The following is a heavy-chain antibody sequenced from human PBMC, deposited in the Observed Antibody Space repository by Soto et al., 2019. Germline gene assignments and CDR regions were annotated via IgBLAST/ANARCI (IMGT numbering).Heavy chain of an antibody. D-gene: IGHD6-19*01. Sequence: AGSLRLSCAASAFTFSSYAMSWVRQAPGKGLEWVSALSGGGGITYYTDSVKGRFTISRDNSKNTLYPQMNSLRAEDTAVHYCAKGKWLAQYFQHWGQGTLVTVSS. CDR3: AKGKWLAQYFQH. J-gene: IGHJ1*01. V-gene: IGHV3-23*01. CDR2: LSGGGGIT. CDR1: AFTFSSYA.